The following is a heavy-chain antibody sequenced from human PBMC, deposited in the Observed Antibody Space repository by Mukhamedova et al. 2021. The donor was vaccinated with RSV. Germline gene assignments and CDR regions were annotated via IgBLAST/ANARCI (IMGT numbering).Heavy chain of an antibody. CDR2: ISYDGSNK. Sequence: GLEWVAVISYDGSNKYYADSVKGRFTISRDNSKNTLYLQMNSLRAEDTAVYYCARETITLVRGVISPWFDPWGQGNLVTVSS. CDR3: ARETITLVRGVISPWFDP. D-gene: IGHD3-10*01. V-gene: IGHV3-30*04. J-gene: IGHJ5*02.